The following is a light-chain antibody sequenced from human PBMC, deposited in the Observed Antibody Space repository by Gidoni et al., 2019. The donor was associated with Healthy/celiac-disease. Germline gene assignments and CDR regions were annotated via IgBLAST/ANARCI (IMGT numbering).Light chain of an antibody. CDR2: AAS. CDR3: QQYYSYLIT. Sequence: AIRMTQSQSSFSASTGDRVTITCRASQGISSYLAWYQQKPGKAPKLLIYAASTLQSGVPSRFSGSGSGTDFTLTISCLQSEDFATYYCQQYYSYLITFGQGTRLEIK. V-gene: IGKV1-8*01. J-gene: IGKJ5*01. CDR1: QGISSY.